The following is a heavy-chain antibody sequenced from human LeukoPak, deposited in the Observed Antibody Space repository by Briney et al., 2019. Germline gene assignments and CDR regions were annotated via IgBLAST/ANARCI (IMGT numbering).Heavy chain of an antibody. Sequence: ASVKVSCKASGYTFTSYYMHWVRQAPGQGLEWMGIINPSGGSTSYAQKFQGRVTMTTDTSTSTAYMELRSLRSDDTAVYYCARDRSAAIWDYYYYMDVWGKGTTVTISS. CDR2: INPSGGST. CDR1: GYTFTSYY. D-gene: IGHD2-2*01. V-gene: IGHV1-46*01. J-gene: IGHJ6*03. CDR3: ARDRSAAIWDYYYYMDV.